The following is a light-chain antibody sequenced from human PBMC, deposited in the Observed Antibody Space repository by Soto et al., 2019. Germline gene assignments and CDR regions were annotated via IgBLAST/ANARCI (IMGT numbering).Light chain of an antibody. CDR1: QRVSSW. CDR3: GDYSSYSGLT. J-gene: IGKJ4*01. CDR2: QAS. V-gene: IGKV1-5*03. Sequence: DIQMTQSPSTLSASVGDRVTITCRAGQRVSSWFAWYQQKPGSAAKLLVFQASSLKSGVPSRFSGSGSATEYTLTISSLHSDDFAADDCGDYSSYSGLTFGGGAKVDIK.